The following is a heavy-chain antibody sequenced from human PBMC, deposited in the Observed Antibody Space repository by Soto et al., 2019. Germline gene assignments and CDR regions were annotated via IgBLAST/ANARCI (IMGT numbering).Heavy chain of an antibody. V-gene: IGHV4-34*01. CDR1: GGSFSGYY. Sequence: SETLSLTCAVYGGSFSGYYWSWIRQPPGKGLEWIGEINHSGSTNYNPSLKSRVTISVATSKNQFSLKLSSVTAADTAVYHCASYHYYVFCIGSRHYMDVWGKGTTVTVSS. D-gene: IGHD3-3*01. J-gene: IGHJ6*03. CDR2: INHSGST. CDR3: ASYHYYVFCIGSRHYMDV.